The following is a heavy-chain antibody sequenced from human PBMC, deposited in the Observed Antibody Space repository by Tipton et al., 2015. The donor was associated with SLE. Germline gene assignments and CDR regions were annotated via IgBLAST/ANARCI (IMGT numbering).Heavy chain of an antibody. V-gene: IGHV3-7*01. CDR2: IKQDGSEK. CDR3: ARDRVREYFDY. CDR1: GFTFSSYW. Sequence: SLRLSCAASGFTFSSYWMSWVRQTPGKGLEWVANIKQDGSEKYYVDSVKGRFTISRDNAKNSLYLQMNSLRAEDTAVYYCARDRVREYFDYWGQGTLVTVSS. D-gene: IGHD1-26*01. J-gene: IGHJ4*02.